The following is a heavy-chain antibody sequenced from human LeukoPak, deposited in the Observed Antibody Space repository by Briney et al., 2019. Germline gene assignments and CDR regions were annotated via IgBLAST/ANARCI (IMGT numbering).Heavy chain of an antibody. Sequence: SQTLSLTCTVSGDSISSDDYYWSWIRQPPGKGLEWIGEMNHSGSTKYNPSLKSRVIISVDTSKNQFSLKLSSVTAADTAVYYCATWGNHYHYYMDVWGTGTTVTVSS. CDR3: ATWGNHYHYYMDV. V-gene: IGHV4-30-4*08. CDR1: GDSISSDDYY. CDR2: MNHSGST. D-gene: IGHD3-16*01. J-gene: IGHJ6*03.